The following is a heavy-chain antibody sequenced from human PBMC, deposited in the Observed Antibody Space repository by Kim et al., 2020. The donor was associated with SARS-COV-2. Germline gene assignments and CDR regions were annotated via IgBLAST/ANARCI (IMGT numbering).Heavy chain of an antibody. V-gene: IGHV3-11*06. Sequence: SGKGRFTNSRDNAKSSLYLQMNGLRSGDTAVYYCARDLGSSIAARPSFDYWGQGTLVTVSS. J-gene: IGHJ4*02. CDR3: ARDLGSSIAARPSFDY. D-gene: IGHD6-6*01.